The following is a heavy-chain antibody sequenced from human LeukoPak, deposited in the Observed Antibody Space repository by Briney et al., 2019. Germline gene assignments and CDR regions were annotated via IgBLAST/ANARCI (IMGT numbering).Heavy chain of an antibody. CDR3: ARATPMVVVAATDYFDY. J-gene: IGHJ4*02. D-gene: IGHD2-15*01. CDR2: INAGNGNT. CDR1: GYTFTSYA. V-gene: IGHV1-3*01. Sequence: ASVKVSCKASGYTFTSYAMHWVRQAPGQRLEWMGWINAGNGNTKYSQKFQGRVTITRDTSASTAYMELSSLRSEDTAVYYCARATPMVVVAATDYFDYWGQGTLDTVSS.